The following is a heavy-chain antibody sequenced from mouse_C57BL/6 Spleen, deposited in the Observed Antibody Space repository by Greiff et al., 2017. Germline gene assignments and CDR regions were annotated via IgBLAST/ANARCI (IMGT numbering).Heavy chain of an antibody. Sequence: VQLQQSGPELVKPGASVKISCKASGYTFTDYYMNWVKQSHGKSLEWIGDINPNNGGTSYNQKFKGKATLTVDKSSSTAYMELRSLTSEDSAVYYCARGIYSNYALYYAMDYWGQGTSVTVSS. CDR1: GYTFTDYY. CDR3: ARGIYSNYALYYAMDY. D-gene: IGHD2-5*01. CDR2: INPNNGGT. J-gene: IGHJ4*01. V-gene: IGHV1-26*01.